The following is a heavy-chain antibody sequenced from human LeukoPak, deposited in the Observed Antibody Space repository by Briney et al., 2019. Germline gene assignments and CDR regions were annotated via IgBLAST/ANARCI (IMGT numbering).Heavy chain of an antibody. Sequence: GGSLRLSCAASGFTFSNAWMSWVRQAPGKGLEWVGRIKSKTDGCTTDYAAAVKGRFTIARDDSKNTLYLQMNSLKTEDTAVYYCTTDRAMGSSCWGQGTLVTVSS. D-gene: IGHD2-15*01. CDR2: IKSKTDGCTT. CDR3: TTDRAMGSSC. V-gene: IGHV3-15*01. J-gene: IGHJ4*02. CDR1: GFTFSNAW.